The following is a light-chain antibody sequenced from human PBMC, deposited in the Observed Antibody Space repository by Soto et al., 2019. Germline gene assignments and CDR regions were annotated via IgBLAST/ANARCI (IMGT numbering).Light chain of an antibody. Sequence: DIQMTQSPSSLSASVGASVTITCRASQNIYNYLNWYQQKPGKAPRLLIYAASTLHSGVPSRFTGSGSGTDVSLTINGLQPEDFATYYCQHSYTAPPFTFGQGTRLEI. J-gene: IGKJ2*01. CDR2: AAS. CDR3: QHSYTAPPFT. V-gene: IGKV1-39*01. CDR1: QNIYNY.